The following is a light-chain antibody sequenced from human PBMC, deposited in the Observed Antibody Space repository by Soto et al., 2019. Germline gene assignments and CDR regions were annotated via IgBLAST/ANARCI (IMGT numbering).Light chain of an antibody. V-gene: IGLV1-44*01. J-gene: IGLJ1*01. CDR1: SSNIGSNT. CDR2: SNN. Sequence: QSALTQPPSASGIPGQRVTISCSGSSSNIGSNTVNWYQQLPGTAPKLLIYSNNQRPSGVPDRFSGSKSGTSASLAISGLQSEDEADYYCAAWDDSLNGRGVFGTGTKVTVL. CDR3: AAWDDSLNGRGV.